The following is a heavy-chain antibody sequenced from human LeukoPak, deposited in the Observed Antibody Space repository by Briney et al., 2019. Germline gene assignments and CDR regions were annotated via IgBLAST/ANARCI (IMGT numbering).Heavy chain of an antibody. Sequence: GGSLRLSCAVSGFTVSSCCMHWVRQAPGKELVWVSRFDSDGTSTSYADSVKGRFTISRDVAKSTLYLQMNSLRAEDTAVYYCATSPTIKGGFDSWGQGTLVTVSS. CDR3: ATSPTIKGGFDS. J-gene: IGHJ4*02. V-gene: IGHV3-74*01. CDR1: GFTVSSCC. CDR2: FDSDGTST. D-gene: IGHD4/OR15-4a*01.